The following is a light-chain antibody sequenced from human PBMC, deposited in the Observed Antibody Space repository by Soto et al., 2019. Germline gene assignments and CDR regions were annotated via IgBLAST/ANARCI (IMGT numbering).Light chain of an antibody. CDR2: DAS. CDR1: QSISSW. J-gene: IGKJ5*01. CDR3: QQYDRYSIT. Sequence: DIQITQSPSTLSASVGDRLIITGRASQSISSWLAWYQQKPGKAPKLLIYDASSLESGVPSRFSGSGSGTEFTLTISSLQADDFATYYCQQYDRYSITFGQGTRRE. V-gene: IGKV1-5*01.